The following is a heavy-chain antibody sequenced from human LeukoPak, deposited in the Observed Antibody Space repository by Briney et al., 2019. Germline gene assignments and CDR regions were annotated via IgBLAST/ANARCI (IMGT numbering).Heavy chain of an antibody. D-gene: IGHD3-10*01. V-gene: IGHV3-33*01. CDR3: ARGRGYGGFGELSP. CDR1: GFSLSSYG. J-gene: IGHJ5*02. CDR2: IWYDGSDK. Sequence: QPGGSLRLSCAASGFSLSSYGMHWVRQAPGKGLEWVAVIWYDGSDKYYADSVKGRFSISRDNSKNMMYLQMNSLRAEDTAVYYCARGRGYGGFGELSPWGQGTLVIVSS.